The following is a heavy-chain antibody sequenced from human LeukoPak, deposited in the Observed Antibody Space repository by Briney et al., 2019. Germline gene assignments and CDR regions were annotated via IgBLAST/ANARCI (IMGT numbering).Heavy chain of an antibody. V-gene: IGHV4-39*07. D-gene: IGHD3-22*01. Sequence: SETLSLTCTVSGGSISSSSYYWGWIRQPPGKGLEWIGSIDYSGSTYYNPSLKSRVTISVDTSKNQFSLKLSAVTAADTAVYYCARVFDYYDSSGYYSTVFDYWGQGTLVTVSS. J-gene: IGHJ4*02. CDR3: ARVFDYYDSSGYYSTVFDY. CDR1: GGSISSSSYY. CDR2: IDYSGST.